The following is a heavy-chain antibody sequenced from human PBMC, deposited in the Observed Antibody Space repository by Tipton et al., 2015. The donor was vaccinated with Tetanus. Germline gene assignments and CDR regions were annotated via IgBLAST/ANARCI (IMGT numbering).Heavy chain of an antibody. CDR1: GASFSSGDYY. CDR2: IYQTGTT. CDR3: ARWRDGLNRALDS. Sequence: LRLSCTVSGASFSSGDYYWSWIRKPPGKDLEWIGYIYQTGTTYYNPSLKGRVTISMNTANNHIYLNLTSVTAADTAVYYCARWRDGLNRALDSWGQGIMVTVSS. D-gene: IGHD5-24*01. V-gene: IGHV4-30-4*01. J-gene: IGHJ4*02.